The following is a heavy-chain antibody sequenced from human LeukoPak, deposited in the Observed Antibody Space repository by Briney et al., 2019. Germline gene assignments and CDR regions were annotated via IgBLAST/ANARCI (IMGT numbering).Heavy chain of an antibody. J-gene: IGHJ4*02. CDR1: GYTFTSYD. V-gene: IGHV1-8*03. D-gene: IGHD3-22*01. CDR3: ARASGPFYYFDNSGSYYFDY. CDR2: MNPNSGNT. Sequence: ASVKVSCKASGYTFTSYDINWVRQATGQGLEWMGWMNPNSGNTGYAQKFQGRVTITRNTSISTAYTELSSLRSGDTAVYYCARASGPFYYFDNSGSYYFDYWGQGTLVTVSS.